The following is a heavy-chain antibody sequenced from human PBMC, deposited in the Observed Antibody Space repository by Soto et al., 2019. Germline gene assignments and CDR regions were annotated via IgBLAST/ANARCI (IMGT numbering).Heavy chain of an antibody. CDR3: AGAGTYFLY. V-gene: IGHV4-39*01. CDR2: VYYTGST. CDR1: GGSISSANY. Sequence: SETLSLTCAVSGGSISSANYWDWIRQPPGKGLEWIGSVYYTGSTYYNPSLKSRVTISVDKSKNQFSLKLSSLTAADTAVYYCAGAGTYFLYWGQGALVTVS. J-gene: IGHJ4*02. D-gene: IGHD6-13*01.